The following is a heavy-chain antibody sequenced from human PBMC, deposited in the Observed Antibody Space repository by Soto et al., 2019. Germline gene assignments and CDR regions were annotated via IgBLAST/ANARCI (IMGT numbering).Heavy chain of an antibody. CDR1: GFTFSSYG. CDR2: ISYDGSDK. J-gene: IGHJ4*02. V-gene: IGHV3-30*18. Sequence: QVQLVQSGGGVVQPGRSLRLSCAASGFTFSSYGMHWVRQAPGKGLEWVAVISYDGSDKYYADSVKGRFTISRDTSNNTLYLQMNSLRAEDTAVYFCAKDQCRGGLCYYCDNWGQGTLVTVSS. CDR3: AKDQCRGGLCYYCDN. D-gene: IGHD2-15*01.